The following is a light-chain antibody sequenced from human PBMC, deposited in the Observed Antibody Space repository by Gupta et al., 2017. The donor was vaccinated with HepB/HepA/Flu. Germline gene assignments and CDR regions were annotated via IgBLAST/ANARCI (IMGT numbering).Light chain of an antibody. Sequence: EVVLTQSPATLSLFPGERATLSCRASQSVSSYLAWYQHKPGQAPGLLIYDASNRTTGIPARFRGSGSGTDFTLTISSLEPEDSAIYYCQQRNNRTPIFTFGPGTKVDIK. CDR1: QSVSSY. J-gene: IGKJ3*01. CDR2: DAS. V-gene: IGKV3-11*01. CDR3: QQRNNRTPIFT.